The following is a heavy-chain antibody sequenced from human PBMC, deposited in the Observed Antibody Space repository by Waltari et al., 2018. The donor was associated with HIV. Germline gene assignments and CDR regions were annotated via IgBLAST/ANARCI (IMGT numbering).Heavy chain of an antibody. Sequence: WIGSIYYSGSTYYNPSLKSRVTISVDTSKNQFSLKLSSVTAADTAVYYCARHVDTAMVYLGYFDLWGRGTLVTVSS. CDR3: ARHVDTAMVYLGYFDL. CDR2: IYYSGST. J-gene: IGHJ2*01. D-gene: IGHD5-18*01. V-gene: IGHV4-39*07.